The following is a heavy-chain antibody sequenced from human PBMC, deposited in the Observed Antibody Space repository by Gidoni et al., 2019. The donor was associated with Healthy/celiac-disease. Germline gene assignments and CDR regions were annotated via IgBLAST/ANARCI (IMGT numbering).Heavy chain of an antibody. CDR3: ARAGDIVVVPAAHRGAFDI. CDR2: ISSSGSTI. D-gene: IGHD2-2*01. V-gene: IGHV3-48*03. Sequence: EVQLVESGGGLVQPRGSLRLSCAASGFTFSSYEMNWVRPAPGKGLEWVSYISSSGSTIYYADSVKGRFTISRDNAKNSLYLQMNSLRAEDTAVYYCARAGDIVVVPAAHRGAFDIWGQGTMVTVSS. CDR1: GFTFSSYE. J-gene: IGHJ3*02.